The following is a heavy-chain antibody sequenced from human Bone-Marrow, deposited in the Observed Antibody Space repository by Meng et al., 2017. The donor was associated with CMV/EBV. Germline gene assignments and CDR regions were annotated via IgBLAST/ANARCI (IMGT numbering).Heavy chain of an antibody. Sequence: SETLSLTCAVYGGSFSGYYWSWIRQPPGKGLEWIGEINHSANTNYNPSLKSRVTISVDTSKNQFSLKLSSVTAADTAVYYCARGRTYYGFYYYYGMDVWGQGTTVTVSS. CDR2: INHSANT. V-gene: IGHV4-34*01. CDR3: ARGRTYYGFYYYYGMDV. CDR1: GGSFSGYY. J-gene: IGHJ6*02. D-gene: IGHD3-10*01.